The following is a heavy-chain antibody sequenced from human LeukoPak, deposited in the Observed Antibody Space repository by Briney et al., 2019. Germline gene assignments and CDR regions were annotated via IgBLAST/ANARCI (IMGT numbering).Heavy chain of an antibody. CDR1: GLTFSSYA. CDR2: ISGNGDGT. V-gene: IGHV3-23*01. Sequence: GGSLRLSCAASGLTFSSYAMSWVRQAPGKGLEWVSAISGNGDGTYYADSVKGRFTISRDNSKNTLYLQMNSLRVEDTAVYYCARTIYDYVWGNYRQTNYYYYYMDVWGNGTTVTISS. D-gene: IGHD3-16*02. CDR3: ARTIYDYVWGNYRQTNYYYYYMDV. J-gene: IGHJ6*03.